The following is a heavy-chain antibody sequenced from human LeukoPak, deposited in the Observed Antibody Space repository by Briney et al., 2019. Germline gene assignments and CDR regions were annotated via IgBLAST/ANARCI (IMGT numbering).Heavy chain of an antibody. D-gene: IGHD2-2*01. CDR1: GGSMRNYY. V-gene: IGHV4-59*01. Sequence: SETLSLTCAVSGGSMRNYYWSWIRQPPGKGLGWSGYTYDSGSSRYNPSLGGRVSISIDTSKHQFSPNLSSVTAADTAVYYCARGWASSWYYFDFWGQGTLVTVSS. CDR3: ARGWASSWYYFDF. CDR2: TYDSGSS. J-gene: IGHJ4*02.